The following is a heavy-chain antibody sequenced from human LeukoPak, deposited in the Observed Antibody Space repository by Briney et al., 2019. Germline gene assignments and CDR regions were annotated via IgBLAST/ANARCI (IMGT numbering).Heavy chain of an antibody. V-gene: IGHV4-59*08. CDR1: GGSMSPYH. D-gene: IGHD6-19*01. J-gene: IGHJ4*02. CDR3: ARAVSGRFDY. CDR2: IYYSGST. Sequence: PSETLSLTCRVSGGSMSPYHWCWIRQPPGKGLEWTGYIYYSGSTNYNPSLNSRVTISVDTSKNQFSLRLSSVTAADTAIYYCARAVSGRFDYWGQGTLVTVSS.